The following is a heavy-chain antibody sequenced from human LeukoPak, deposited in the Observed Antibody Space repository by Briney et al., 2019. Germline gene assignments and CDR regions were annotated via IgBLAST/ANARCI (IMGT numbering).Heavy chain of an antibody. CDR3: ARVALRPIDYSNPEFDP. V-gene: IGHV3-30-3*01. CDR2: ISYDGSNK. J-gene: IGHJ5*02. D-gene: IGHD4-11*01. CDR1: GFTFSSYA. Sequence: GGSLRLSCAASGFTFSSYAMHWVRQAPGKGLEWVAVISYDGSNKYYADSVKGRFTASRDNAENSMYLQMNSLRAEDTAVYYCARVALRPIDYSNPEFDPWGQGTLVTVSS.